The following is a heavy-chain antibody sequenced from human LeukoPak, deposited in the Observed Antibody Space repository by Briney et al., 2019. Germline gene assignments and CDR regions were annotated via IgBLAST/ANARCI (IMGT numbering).Heavy chain of an antibody. CDR1: GFPFRSNS. D-gene: IGHD2-2*01. J-gene: IGHJ6*03. Sequence: PGGPLRFSCAALGFPFRSNSMNWVGKAPGRGLGWASSISSRSSYLYYADSVKGRFTISRDNAKNSLYLQMNSLRAEDTAVYYCARDSIEDIVVVPAYYYYYMDVWGKGTTVTVSS. V-gene: IGHV3-21*01. CDR3: ARDSIEDIVVVPAYYYYYMDV. CDR2: ISSRSSYL.